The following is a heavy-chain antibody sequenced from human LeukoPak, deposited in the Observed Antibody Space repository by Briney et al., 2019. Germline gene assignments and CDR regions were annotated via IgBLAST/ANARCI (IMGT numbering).Heavy chain of an antibody. CDR2: ISTYNVNT. Sequence: GASVKVSCKASGYTFTNYGISWVRQAPGQGLEYMGWISTYNVNTNYAQKLQGSVIMTTDTSTSTAYMELRSLRSDDMAVYYCARVFDSGTFDIWGQGTMVTVSS. CDR1: GYTFTNYG. J-gene: IGHJ3*02. D-gene: IGHD3-10*01. CDR3: ARVFDSGTFDI. V-gene: IGHV1-18*03.